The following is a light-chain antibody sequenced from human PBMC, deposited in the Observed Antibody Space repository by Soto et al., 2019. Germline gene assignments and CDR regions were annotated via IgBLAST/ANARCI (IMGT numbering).Light chain of an antibody. V-gene: IGKV1-33*01. Sequence: DIPTTQSPSSLSASVGDRATITCQASQDIINYVNWYQQKPGKAPKLLIYTASNLESGVPSRFSGRGSGTDFTLAIDGLQPADFATYYCQQYHALPRTFGQGTRVEI. J-gene: IGKJ1*01. CDR3: QQYHALPRT. CDR1: QDIINY. CDR2: TAS.